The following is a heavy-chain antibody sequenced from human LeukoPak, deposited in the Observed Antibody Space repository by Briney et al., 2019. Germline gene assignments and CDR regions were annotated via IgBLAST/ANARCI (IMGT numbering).Heavy chain of an antibody. CDR2: TYTSGST. J-gene: IGHJ4*02. CDR1: GGSISSYY. V-gene: IGHV4-4*07. CDR3: ARTYSSSWYGYFDY. D-gene: IGHD6-13*01. Sequence: SETLSLTCTVSGGSISSYYWSWIRQPAGKGLEWIGRTYTSGSTNYNPSLKSRVTMSVDTSKNQFSLKLSSVTDADTAVYYCARTYSSSWYGYFDYWGQGTLVTVSS.